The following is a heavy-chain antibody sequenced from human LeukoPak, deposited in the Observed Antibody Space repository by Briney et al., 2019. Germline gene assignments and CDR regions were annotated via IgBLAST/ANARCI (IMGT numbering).Heavy chain of an antibody. J-gene: IGHJ6*03. CDR2: IYHSGST. V-gene: IGHV4-4*02. D-gene: IGHD3-3*01. CDR1: GGSISSSNW. CDR3: ARGAERILRFLEWLPYYYYMDV. Sequence: SETLSLTCAVSGGSISSSNWWSWVRQPPGKGLEWIGEIYHSGSTNYNPSLKSRVTISVDKSKNQFSLKLSSVTAADTAVYYCARGAERILRFLEWLPYYYYMDVWGKGTTVTVSS.